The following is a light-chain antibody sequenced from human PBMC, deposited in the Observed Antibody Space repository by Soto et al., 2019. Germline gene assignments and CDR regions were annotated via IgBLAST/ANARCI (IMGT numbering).Light chain of an antibody. CDR2: GDR. Sequence: SYELSHPPSVSVAPGQTARITCGGDKIGDKSVHWYQQKPGQAPAVVVYGDRDRPSGIPERFSGSNSGNTATLAISRVEAGDEADYYCQVWESRSEYVFGTGTKVTVL. CDR1: KIGDKS. J-gene: IGLJ1*01. V-gene: IGLV3-21*02. CDR3: QVWESRSEYV.